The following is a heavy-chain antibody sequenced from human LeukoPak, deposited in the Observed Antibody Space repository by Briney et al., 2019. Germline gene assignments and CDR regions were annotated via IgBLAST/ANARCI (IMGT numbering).Heavy chain of an antibody. V-gene: IGHV4-34*01. D-gene: IGHD3-3*01. CDR3: ARLHDFWSGYYFDY. J-gene: IGHJ4*02. CDR1: GGSFSGYY. CDR2: INHSGST. Sequence: SETLSLTCAVYGGSFSGYYWSWIRQPPGKGLEFIAEINHSGSTNYNPSLKSRVTISVDTSKNQFSLKLSSVTAADTAVYYCARLHDFWSGYYFDYWGQGTLVTVSS.